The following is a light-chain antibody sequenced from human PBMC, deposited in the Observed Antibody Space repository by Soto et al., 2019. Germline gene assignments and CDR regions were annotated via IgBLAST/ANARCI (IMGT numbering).Light chain of an antibody. CDR2: YDN. CDR3: QVWDSSSDHDVV. Sequence: SSELTQPPSVSVAPGKTARITCGGNNIGSKSVHWYQQKPGQAPVLVIYYDNDRPSGIPERFSGSNSGNTATLTISRVEAGDEADYYCQVWDSSSDHDVVFGGGTKVTVL. CDR1: NIGSKS. J-gene: IGLJ2*01. V-gene: IGLV3-21*04.